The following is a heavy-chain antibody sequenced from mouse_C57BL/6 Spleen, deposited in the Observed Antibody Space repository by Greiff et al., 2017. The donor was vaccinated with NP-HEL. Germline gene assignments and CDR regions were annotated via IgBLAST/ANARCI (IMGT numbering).Heavy chain of an antibody. CDR2: INPGSGGT. CDR3: ARYGQLRLRAMDY. D-gene: IGHD3-2*02. Sequence: QVQLQQSGAELVRPGTSVKVSCKASGYAFTNYLIEWVKQRPGQGLEWIGVINPGSGGTNYNEKFKGKATLTADKSSSTAYMQLSSLTSEDSAVYFCARYGQLRLRAMDYWGQGTSVTVSS. CDR1: GYAFTNYL. J-gene: IGHJ4*01. V-gene: IGHV1-54*01.